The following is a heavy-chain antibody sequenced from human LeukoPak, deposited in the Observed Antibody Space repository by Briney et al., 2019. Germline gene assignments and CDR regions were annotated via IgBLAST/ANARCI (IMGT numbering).Heavy chain of an antibody. CDR1: GSTLSELS. V-gene: IGHV1-24*01. J-gene: IGHJ4*02. CDR3: TFHRLSFLNYFES. Sequence: VASVKVSCKVSGSTLSELSIHWVRQAPGEGLEWMGGFDPEDGAIIYAQNFQDRVAMTEDRSTDTSYLELSSLTFDDTAVYYCTFHRLSFLNYFESWGQGTLVTVSS. CDR2: FDPEDGAI. D-gene: IGHD2/OR15-2a*01.